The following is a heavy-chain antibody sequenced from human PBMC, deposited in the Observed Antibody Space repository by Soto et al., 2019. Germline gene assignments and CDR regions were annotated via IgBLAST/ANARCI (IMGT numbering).Heavy chain of an antibody. CDR2: ISTYNGDT. D-gene: IGHD1-7*01. V-gene: IGHV1-18*01. J-gene: IGHJ6*02. CDR1: GYSFTTYG. CDR3: AREGTRPYYYYGMDV. Sequence: QVQLVQSGAEVKKPGASVKVSCKASGYSFTTYGIAWVRRAPGQGLEWMGWISTYNGDTDYAQNLQGRVIMTTDTSTTTAYMELRSLRPVDTAVYYCAREGTRPYYYYGMDVWCQGTTVSVSS.